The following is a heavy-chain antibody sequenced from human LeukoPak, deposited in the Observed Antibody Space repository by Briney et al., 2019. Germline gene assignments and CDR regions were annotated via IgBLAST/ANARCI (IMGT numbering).Heavy chain of an antibody. CDR1: GFTFSSHS. CDR3: ARGTVAGKAPY. CDR2: ISSSGSTI. Sequence: PGGSLRLSCAASGFTFSSHSMNWVRQAPRKGQEWVSYISSSGSTIYYADSVKGRFSISRDNAKNSLHLQMNSLRVEDTAVYYCARGTVAGKAPYWGQGTLVTVSS. D-gene: IGHD6-19*01. V-gene: IGHV3-48*01. J-gene: IGHJ4*02.